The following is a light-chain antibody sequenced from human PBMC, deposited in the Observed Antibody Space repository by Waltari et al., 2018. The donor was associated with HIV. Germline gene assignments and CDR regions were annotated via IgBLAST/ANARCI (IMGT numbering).Light chain of an antibody. CDR1: SSDVGGFND. CDR2: DVS. J-gene: IGLJ1*01. CDR3: CSYAGSSYV. Sequence: QSALTQPRSVSGSPGQSVTISCTGTSSDVGGFNDVSWYQQHPGKAPKLMIYDVSKRPSGVPDRFSGSKSGNTASLTISGLQAEDEADYYCCSYAGSSYVFGTGTKVTVL. V-gene: IGLV2-11*01.